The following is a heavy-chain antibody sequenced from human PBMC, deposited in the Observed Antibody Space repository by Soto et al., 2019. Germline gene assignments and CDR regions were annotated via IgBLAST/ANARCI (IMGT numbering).Heavy chain of an antibody. CDR1: GFTFSSYG. J-gene: IGHJ6*02. V-gene: IGHV3-30*18. CDR2: ISYDGSNK. CDR3: VKDGSSGWPYYYGLDV. D-gene: IGHD6-19*01. Sequence: QVQLVESGGGVVQPGRSLRLSCAASGFTFSSYGMHWVRQAPGKGLEWVAVISYDGSNKYYADSVKGRVTIARDNSKNTLYLQMSSLRAKDTAVYYCVKDGSSGWPYYYGLDVWGQGTSVTVSS.